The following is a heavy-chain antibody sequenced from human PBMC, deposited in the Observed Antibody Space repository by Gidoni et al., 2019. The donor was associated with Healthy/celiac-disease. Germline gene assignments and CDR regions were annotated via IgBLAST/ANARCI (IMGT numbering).Heavy chain of an antibody. CDR3: ARGERPGFLAKFDY. D-gene: IGHD1-1*01. CDR1: GGSFSGYY. Sequence: QVQLQQWGAGLLKPSETLSLTCSVYGGSFSGYYWSWIRQPPGKGLEWIGEINHSGSTNYNPSLKSRVTISVDTSKNQFSLKLSSVTAADTAVYYCARGERPGFLAKFDYWGQGTLVTVSS. J-gene: IGHJ4*02. CDR2: INHSGST. V-gene: IGHV4-34*01.